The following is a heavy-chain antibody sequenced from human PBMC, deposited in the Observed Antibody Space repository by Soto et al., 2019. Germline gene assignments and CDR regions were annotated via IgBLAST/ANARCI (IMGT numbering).Heavy chain of an antibody. CDR1: GFTFSSYA. Sequence: GGSLRLSXAASGFTFSSYAMSWVRQAPGKGLEWVSAISGSGGSTYYADSVKGRFTISRDNSKNTLYLQMNSLRAEDTAVYYCAKGPTYYYDSSGYYYFDYWGQGTLVTVSS. D-gene: IGHD3-22*01. CDR2: ISGSGGST. CDR3: AKGPTYYYDSSGYYYFDY. V-gene: IGHV3-23*01. J-gene: IGHJ4*02.